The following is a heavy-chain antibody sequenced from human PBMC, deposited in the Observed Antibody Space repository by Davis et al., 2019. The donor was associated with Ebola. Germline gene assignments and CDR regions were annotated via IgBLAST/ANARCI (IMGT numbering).Heavy chain of an antibody. J-gene: IGHJ4*02. CDR3: ARRDSYYDSSGYYPFDY. CDR2: IYYSGST. CDR1: GGSISSSSYY. V-gene: IGHV4-39*01. D-gene: IGHD3-22*01. Sequence: SETLSLTCTVSGGSISSSSYYWGWIRQPPGKGLEWIGSIYYSGSTYYNPSLKSRVTISVDTSKNQFSLKLSSVTAADTAVYYCARRDSYYDSSGYYPFDYWGQGTLVTVSS.